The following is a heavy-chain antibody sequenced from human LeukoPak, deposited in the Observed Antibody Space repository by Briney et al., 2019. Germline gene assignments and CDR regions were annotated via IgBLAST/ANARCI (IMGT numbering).Heavy chain of an antibody. CDR1: GGSISSSSYY. CDR2: IYYSGST. D-gene: IGHD6-19*01. CDR3: ARRYSSGWLFDY. Sequence: SETLCLTCTVSGGSISSSSYYWGWIRQPPGKGLEWIGSIYYSGSTYYNPSLKSRVTISVDTSKNQFSLKLSSVTAADTAVYYCARRYSSGWLFDYWGQGTVVTVSS. J-gene: IGHJ4*02. V-gene: IGHV4-39*01.